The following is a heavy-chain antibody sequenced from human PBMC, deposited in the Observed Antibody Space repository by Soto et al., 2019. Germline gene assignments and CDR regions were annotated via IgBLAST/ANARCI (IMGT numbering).Heavy chain of an antibody. CDR1: GFTFSSDA. D-gene: IGHD3-10*01. CDR3: ARVVDYYAPYYYSGMDV. V-gene: IGHV3-23*01. J-gene: IGHJ6*02. CDR2: ISGSGGST. Sequence: GVSMRRCCAVSGFTFSSDAMSWVRRAPGKGLEWVSAISGSGGSTYYADSVKGRFTISRDNSKNTLYLQMNSLRDADTAVYYCARVVDYYAPYYYSGMDVWGQGTTVTVSS.